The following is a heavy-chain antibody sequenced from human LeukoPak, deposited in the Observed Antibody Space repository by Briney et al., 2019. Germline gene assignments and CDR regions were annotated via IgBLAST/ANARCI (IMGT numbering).Heavy chain of an antibody. Sequence: ASVKVSCKASGYTFIDYDINWVRQAPGQGLEWMGLMSPHNGHTEYAQNFQGRVTMTRDTSTGTAYMELRSLRSEDTAVYYCARRTPRCGGTCYDAFDVWGQGTKVTVSS. CDR1: GYTFIDYD. CDR3: ARRTPRCGGTCYDAFDV. V-gene: IGHV1-8*01. CDR2: MSPHNGHT. J-gene: IGHJ3*01. D-gene: IGHD2-21*01.